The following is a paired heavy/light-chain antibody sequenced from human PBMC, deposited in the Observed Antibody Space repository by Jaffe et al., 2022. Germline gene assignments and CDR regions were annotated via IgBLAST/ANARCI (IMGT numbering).Light chain of an antibody. CDR3: QQYYGTPWT. V-gene: IGKV4-1*01. CDR2: WAS. J-gene: IGKJ1*01. Sequence: DIVMTQSPDSLAVSLGERATINCKSSQSVLYSSNNKNYLTWYQQKPGQPPKLLIYWASTRESGVPDRFSGSGSGTDFTLTISSLQAEDVAVYYCQQYYGTPWTFGRGTKVEIK. CDR1: QSVLYSSNNKNY.
Heavy chain of an antibody. J-gene: IGHJ3*02. CDR2: INTNTGNP. D-gene: IGHD3-10*01. CDR1: GFSFTTFP. V-gene: IGHV7-4-1*02. Sequence: QVQLVQSGSELKKPGASVKVSCKASGFSFTTFPLNWVRQAPGQGLEWMGRINTNTGNPTYAQGFTGRFVFSLDTSVSTAYLQISSLEAEDTAVYYCARDRLYGSGRSSAFDIWGQGTMVTVSS. CDR3: ARDRLYGSGRSSAFDI.